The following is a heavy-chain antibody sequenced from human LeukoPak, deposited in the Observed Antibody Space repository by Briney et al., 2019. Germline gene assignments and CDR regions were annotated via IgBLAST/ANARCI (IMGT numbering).Heavy chain of an antibody. CDR3: ARADHYFGGSYSQDFYY. V-gene: IGHV3-48*01. Sequence: GGSLRLSCAASGFTFSSYSMNWVRQAPGKGLEWVSYISSSSSTIYYADSVKGRFTISRDNAKNSLYLQMNSLRAEDTAVYYCARADHYFGGSYSQDFYYWGQGTLVTVSS. J-gene: IGHJ4*02. CDR1: GFTFSSYS. CDR2: ISSSSSTI. D-gene: IGHD1-26*01.